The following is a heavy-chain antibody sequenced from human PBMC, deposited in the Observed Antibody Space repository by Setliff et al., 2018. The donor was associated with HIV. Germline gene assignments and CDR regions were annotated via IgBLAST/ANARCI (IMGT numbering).Heavy chain of an antibody. CDR1: GGSLISGGYY. CDR3: ARDLTSNSNCFEP. D-gene: IGHD4-4*01. Sequence: SETLSLTCSVSGGSLISGGYYWSWIRQHPGKGLEWIGYVYYTGKTYYNPSLESRISMSVDTSKNQFPLKLTSVTAADTAIYYCARDLTSNSNCFEPWGQGTQVTV. J-gene: IGHJ5*02. CDR2: VYYTGKT. V-gene: IGHV4-31*03.